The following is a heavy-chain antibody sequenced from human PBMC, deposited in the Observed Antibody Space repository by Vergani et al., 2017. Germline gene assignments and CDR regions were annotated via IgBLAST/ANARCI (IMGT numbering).Heavy chain of an antibody. D-gene: IGHD5-12*01. CDR1: GGSFSGYY. CDR3: AGAVATARSYGMDV. CDR2: INHSGST. V-gene: IGHV4-34*01. J-gene: IGHJ6*02. Sequence: QVQLQQWGAGLLKPSETLSLTCAVYGGSFSGYYWSWIRQPPGKGLGWIGEINHSGSTNYNPSLKSRVTISVDTSKNQFSLKLSSVTAADTAVYYCAGAVATARSYGMDVWGQGTTVTVSS.